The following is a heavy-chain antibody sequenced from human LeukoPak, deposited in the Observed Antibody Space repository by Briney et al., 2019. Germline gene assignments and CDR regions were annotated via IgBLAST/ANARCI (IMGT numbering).Heavy chain of an antibody. CDR2: IYTSGIT. CDR3: ARETADLGRSLDS. V-gene: IGHV4-4*07. Sequence: SETLSLTCTVSGGSISSYFWSCIRQPAGKGLEWIGRIYTSGITNSNPSLKSRVTMSLDTSKNQFSLNLTSVTAADTAVYFCARETADLGRSLDSWGQGTLVTVSS. CDR1: GGSISSYF. J-gene: IGHJ4*02. D-gene: IGHD1-26*01.